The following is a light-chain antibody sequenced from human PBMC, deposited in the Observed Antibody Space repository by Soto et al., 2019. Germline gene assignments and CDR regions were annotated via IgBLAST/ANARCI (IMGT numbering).Light chain of an antibody. Sequence: QSALTQPPSASGSPGQSVTISCTGTSSDVGGYNYVSWYQQHPGKAPKVMISEVSKRPSGVPDRFSGSKSGNTASLTVSGLQAEDEADYYCSSYAGSNNRVVFGGGTKLTVL. V-gene: IGLV2-8*01. J-gene: IGLJ2*01. CDR3: SSYAGSNNRVV. CDR1: SSDVGGYNY. CDR2: EVS.